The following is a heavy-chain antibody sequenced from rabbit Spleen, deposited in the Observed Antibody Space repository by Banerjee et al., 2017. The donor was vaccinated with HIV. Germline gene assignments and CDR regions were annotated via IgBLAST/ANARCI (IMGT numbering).Heavy chain of an antibody. Sequence: EESGGDLVKPGASLTLTCTASGFSFSSSYYMCWVRQAPGKGLEWIACIYTSSGTTRYASWVNGRFTISRSTSLNTVTLQMTSLTGADTATYFCARVYTDGSGYGDGNLWGPGTLVTVS. CDR1: GFSFSSSYY. CDR2: IYTSSGTT. CDR3: ARVYTDGSGYGDGNL. J-gene: IGHJ4*01. V-gene: IGHV1S43*01. D-gene: IGHD1-1*01.